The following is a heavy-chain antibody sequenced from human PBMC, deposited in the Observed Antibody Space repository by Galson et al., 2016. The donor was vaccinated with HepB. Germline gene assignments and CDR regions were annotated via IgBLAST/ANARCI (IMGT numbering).Heavy chain of an antibody. V-gene: IGHV4-4*02. CDR1: GDSIRTNNW. J-gene: IGHJ4*02. D-gene: IGHD2-2*01. CDR3: AKIRLQCLSLSKTCYGVGLDS. CDR2: IYHSGDT. Sequence: ETLSLTCAVSGDSIRTNNWWHWVRQFPGKGLEWIGEIYHSGDTNYNPSLKSRVTMSVDRSKNQFSLQLSAVTAADTAVYYCAKIRLQCLSLSKTCYGVGLDSWGQGTLVTVSS.